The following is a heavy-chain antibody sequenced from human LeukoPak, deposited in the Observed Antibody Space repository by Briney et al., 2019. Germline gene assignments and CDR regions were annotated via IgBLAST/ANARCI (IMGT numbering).Heavy chain of an antibody. J-gene: IGHJ4*02. V-gene: IGHV1-69*13. CDR1: GYTFTSYG. D-gene: IGHD1-26*01. CDR3: ARDIPQPYSGSYSDY. CDR2: IIPIFGTA. Sequence: SVKVSCKASGYTFTSYGISWVRQAPGQGLEWMGGIIPIFGTANYAQKFQGRVTITADESTSTAHMELSSLRSEDTAVYYCARDIPQPYSGSYSDYWGQGTLVTVSS.